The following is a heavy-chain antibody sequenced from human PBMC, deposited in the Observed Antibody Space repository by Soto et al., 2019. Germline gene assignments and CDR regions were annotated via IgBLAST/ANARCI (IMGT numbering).Heavy chain of an antibody. CDR3: ARGSYLGPSGYYLDL. J-gene: IGHJ4*02. V-gene: IGHV4-39*01. CDR2: RYDDAST. CDR1: CDSIRNRNYY. D-gene: IGHD3-22*01. Sequence: QLQLQESGPGLVKPSETLSLSCSVSCDSIRNRNYYWAWIRQPPGKGLEWIVSRYDDASTFYNPSLNRRVTISIDTSKKQLTLKVTSVTAADTAVYYCARGSYLGPSGYYLDLWGQGTLVTVSS.